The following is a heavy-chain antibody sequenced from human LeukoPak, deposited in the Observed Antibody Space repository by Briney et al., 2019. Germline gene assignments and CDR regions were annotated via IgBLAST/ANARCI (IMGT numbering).Heavy chain of an antibody. CDR1: GYTFTSYG. V-gene: IGHV1-18*01. Sequence: ASVKVSCKASGYTFTSYGISWVRQAPGQGLEWMGWISAYNGNTNYAQKLQGRVTMTTDTSTSTAYMELRSLRSDDTAVYYCARDHDSSGYLNLYYYGMDVWGQGTTVTVPS. D-gene: IGHD3-22*01. CDR3: ARDHDSSGYLNLYYYGMDV. CDR2: ISAYNGNT. J-gene: IGHJ6*02.